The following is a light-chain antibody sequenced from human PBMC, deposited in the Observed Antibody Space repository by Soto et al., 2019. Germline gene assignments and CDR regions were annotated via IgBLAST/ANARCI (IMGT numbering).Light chain of an antibody. Sequence: DIQMTQSPSSLSASLGDRVTITCRASQSISIFLNWYQQKPGKAPKLLIYAAPSLQSGVPSRFSGSGSGTDFTLTISSLQPEDFATYYCQQSHNSPWTFGQGTKVEIK. CDR2: AAP. J-gene: IGKJ1*01. CDR1: QSISIF. V-gene: IGKV1-39*01. CDR3: QQSHNSPWT.